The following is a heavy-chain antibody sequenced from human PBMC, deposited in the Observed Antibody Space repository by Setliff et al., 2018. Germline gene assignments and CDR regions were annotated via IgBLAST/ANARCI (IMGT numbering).Heavy chain of an antibody. D-gene: IGHD3-16*02. CDR2: ISPVGST. CDR3: ARGTGVYDYVWGSYRSLLSWYFDY. J-gene: IGHJ4*02. Sequence: PSETLSLTCGFSGGSGSFSGYYWSWIRQPPGKGLEWIGEISPVGSTYYNPSLKSRATISIDTSKNQFSLKLSSVTAADTAVYYCARGTGVYDYVWGSYRSLLSWYFDYWGQGTLVTVSS. V-gene: IGHV4-34*01. CDR1: GGSGSFSGYY.